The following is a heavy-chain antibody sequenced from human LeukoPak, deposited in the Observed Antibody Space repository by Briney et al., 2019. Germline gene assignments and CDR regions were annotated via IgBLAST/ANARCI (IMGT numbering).Heavy chain of an antibody. D-gene: IGHD2-21*02. J-gene: IGHJ4*02. V-gene: IGHV3-7*01. CDR2: IKEDGTEK. Sequence: GGSLRLSCAASGFTFSNYWMSWVRQAPGKGLEWVANIKEDGTEKYYVDSVKGRFTISRDNAKNSLYLQMNSLRVEDTAVYYCARDGDNSPARDYWGQGTLVTVSS. CDR3: ARDGDNSPARDY. CDR1: GFTFSNYW.